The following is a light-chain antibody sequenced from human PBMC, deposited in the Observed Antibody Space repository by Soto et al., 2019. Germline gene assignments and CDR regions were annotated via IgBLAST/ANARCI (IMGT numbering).Light chain of an antibody. CDR3: AAWDDSLSGHYV. CDR1: SSNIGSND. J-gene: IGLJ1*01. CDR2: RNN. Sequence: QSVLTQPPSASGTPGQRVTISCSGSSSNIGSNDVYWYHQLPGTAPKLLIYRNNHRPSGVPDRFSGSKSGTSASLAISGLWSEDEADYYCAAWDDSLSGHYVFGTGTKVTVL. V-gene: IGLV1-47*03.